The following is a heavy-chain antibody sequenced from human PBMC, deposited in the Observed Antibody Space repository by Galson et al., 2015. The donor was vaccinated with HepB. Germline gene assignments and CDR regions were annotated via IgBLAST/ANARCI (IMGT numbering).Heavy chain of an antibody. Sequence: TLSLTCAVSGGSISSGGYSWSWIRQPPGKGLEWIGYIYHSGSTYYNPSLKSRVTISVDRSKNQFSLKLSSVTAADTAVYYCARGDYYDSSGYYGAFDIWGQGTMVTVSS. V-gene: IGHV4-30-2*01. CDR1: GGSISSGGYS. J-gene: IGHJ3*02. D-gene: IGHD3-22*01. CDR3: ARGDYYDSSGYYGAFDI. CDR2: IYHSGST.